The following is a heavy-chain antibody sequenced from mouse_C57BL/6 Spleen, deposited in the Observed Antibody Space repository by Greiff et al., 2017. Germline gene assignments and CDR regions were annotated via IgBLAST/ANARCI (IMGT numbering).Heavy chain of an antibody. Sequence: VQLQQPGAELVRPGTSVKLSCKASGYTFTSYWMHWVKQRPGQGLEWIGVIDPSDSYTNYNQKFKGKATVTVDTSSSTAYMQLSSLTSEDSAVYYCARTLNYYCSILYYFGYWGQGTTLTVSS. CDR2: IDPSDSYT. CDR1: GYTFTSYW. J-gene: IGHJ2*01. V-gene: IGHV1-59*01. D-gene: IGHD1-1*01. CDR3: ARTLNYYCSILYYFGY.